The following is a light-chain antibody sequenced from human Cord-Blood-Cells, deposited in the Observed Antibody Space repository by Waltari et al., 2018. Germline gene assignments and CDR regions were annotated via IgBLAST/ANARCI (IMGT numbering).Light chain of an antibody. V-gene: IGLV2-23*01. Sequence: QSALTQPASVSGSPGQSITISCTGTSSDVGSSNLVSWYQQHPGKAPKLMIYEGSKRPSGVSNRFSGSKSGNTASLTISGLQAEDEADYYCCSYAGSRLVFGGGTKLTVL. CDR1: SSDVGSSNL. CDR3: CSYAGSRLV. J-gene: IGLJ2*01. CDR2: EGS.